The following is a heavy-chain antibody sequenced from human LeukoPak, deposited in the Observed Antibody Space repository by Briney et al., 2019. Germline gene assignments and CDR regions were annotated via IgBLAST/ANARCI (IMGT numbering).Heavy chain of an antibody. J-gene: IGHJ4*02. CDR2: ISAYNDNT. Sequence: ASVKVSCKASGYTFASYGISWVRQAPGQGLEWMGWISAYNDNTKYAQNLQGRVTLTTDTSTSTAYKELRSLTSDDTALYYCARDTARITTPGGPDYWGQGTLVTVSS. D-gene: IGHD6-13*01. V-gene: IGHV1-18*01. CDR3: ARDTARITTPGGPDY. CDR1: GYTFASYG.